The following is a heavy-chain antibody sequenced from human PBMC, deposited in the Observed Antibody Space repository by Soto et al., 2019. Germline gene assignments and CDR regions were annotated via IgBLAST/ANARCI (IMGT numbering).Heavy chain of an antibody. Sequence: SVKVSCKASGGSFSSYAISWVRQAPGQGLEWMGGIIPIFGTANYAQKFQGRVTITADESTSTAYMELRSLRSDDTAVYYCARVAGNNWFDPWGQGTLVTVSS. J-gene: IGHJ5*02. CDR1: GGSFSSYA. V-gene: IGHV1-69*13. D-gene: IGHD6-19*01. CDR3: ARVAGNNWFDP. CDR2: IIPIFGTA.